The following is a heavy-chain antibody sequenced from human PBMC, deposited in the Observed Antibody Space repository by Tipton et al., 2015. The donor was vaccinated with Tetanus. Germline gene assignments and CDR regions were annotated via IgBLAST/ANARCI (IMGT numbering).Heavy chain of an antibody. D-gene: IGHD3-22*01. Sequence: TLSLTCSVSGASISGSGHYWTWIRQPPGKGLEWIGYIYYSGSTNYNPSLKSRVTISVDTSKNQFSLKLSSVTAADTAVYYCARGAYSYDSSGYYYLLDPWGQGTLVTVSS. V-gene: IGHV4-61*08. CDR3: ARGAYSYDSSGYYYLLDP. CDR1: GASISGSGHY. J-gene: IGHJ5*02. CDR2: IYYSGST.